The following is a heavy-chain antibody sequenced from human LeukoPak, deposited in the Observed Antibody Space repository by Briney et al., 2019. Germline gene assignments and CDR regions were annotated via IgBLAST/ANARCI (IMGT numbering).Heavy chain of an antibody. D-gene: IGHD5-18*01. CDR2: IYTSGNT. J-gene: IGHJ4*02. CDR3: ARESRSRIQLWFPY. V-gene: IGHV4-4*07. Sequence: SETLSLTCTVSGGSISSYYWSSIRQPAGKGLEWIGRIYTSGNTNYIPSLKSRVTMSVDTSKNQFSLKLSSVTAAVTAVYYCARESRSRIQLWFPYWGQGTLVTVSS. CDR1: GGSISSYY.